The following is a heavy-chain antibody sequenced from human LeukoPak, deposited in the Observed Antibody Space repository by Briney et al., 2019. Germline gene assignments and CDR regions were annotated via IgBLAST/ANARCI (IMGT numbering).Heavy chain of an antibody. J-gene: IGHJ6*03. CDR3: AREYSSSWYYYYYYMDV. D-gene: IGHD6-13*01. V-gene: IGHV3-48*01. Sequence: PGGSLRLSCAASGFTLSSYSMNWVRQAPGKGLEWISYISSTSDTIYYGDSVRGRFAISRDNAKNSLYLQMNSLRVEDTAVYYCAREYSSSWYYYYYYMDVWGKGTTVTVSS. CDR2: ISSTSDTI. CDR1: GFTLSSYS.